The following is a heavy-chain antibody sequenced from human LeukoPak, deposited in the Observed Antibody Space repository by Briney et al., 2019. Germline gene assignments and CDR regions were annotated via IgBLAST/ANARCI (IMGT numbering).Heavy chain of an antibody. J-gene: IGHJ4*02. Sequence: GESLKISCKGSGYSFTSYWIGWVRQMPGKGLEWMGIIYPGDSDTRYSPSFQGQVTISADKSISTAYLQWSSLKASDTAMYCCARRGDSSGYYSALVDYWGQGTLVTVSS. V-gene: IGHV5-51*01. CDR2: IYPGDSDT. D-gene: IGHD3-22*01. CDR1: GYSFTSYW. CDR3: ARRGDSSGYYSALVDY.